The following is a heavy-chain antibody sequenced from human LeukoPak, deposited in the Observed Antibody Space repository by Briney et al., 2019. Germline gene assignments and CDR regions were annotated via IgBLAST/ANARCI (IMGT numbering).Heavy chain of an antibody. Sequence: ASVKVSCKASGGTFSSYAISWVRQAPGQGLEWMGGIIPIFGTANYAQKFQGRGTITADESTSTAYMELSSLRSEDTAVYYCAREIRGYSGYDPDYYYYYMDVWGKGTTVTVSS. V-gene: IGHV1-69*13. CDR2: IIPIFGTA. CDR1: GGTFSSYA. J-gene: IGHJ6*03. D-gene: IGHD5-12*01. CDR3: AREIRGYSGYDPDYYYYYMDV.